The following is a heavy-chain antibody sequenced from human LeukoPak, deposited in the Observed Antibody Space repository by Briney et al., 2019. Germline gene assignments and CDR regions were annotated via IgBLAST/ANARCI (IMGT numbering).Heavy chain of an antibody. CDR3: ARDPLAAAGWFDP. J-gene: IGHJ5*02. CDR1: GFTFSSYE. V-gene: IGHV3-48*03. D-gene: IGHD6-13*01. Sequence: GGSLRLSCAASGFTFSSYEMNWVRQAPGKGLEWVSYISSSGSTIYYADSVKGRFTISRDNAKNSLYLEMNSLRAEDTAVYYCARDPLAAAGWFDPWGQGTLVTVSS. CDR2: ISSSGSTI.